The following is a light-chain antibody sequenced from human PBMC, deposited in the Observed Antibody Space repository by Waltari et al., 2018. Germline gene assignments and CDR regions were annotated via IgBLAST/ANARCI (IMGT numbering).Light chain of an antibody. CDR2: DVS. CDR1: SRTVGTYDY. J-gene: IGLJ3*02. V-gene: IGLV2-11*01. Sequence: QSALTQPRSVSGSPGQSVTIPCPGPSRTVGTYDYVSCYQQYPAKPPKLMIFDVSKRPSGVPDRFSGSKSDNTASLTISGLQPADEADYYCCSYAGQYTWVFGGGTKLTVL. CDR3: CSYAGQYTWV.